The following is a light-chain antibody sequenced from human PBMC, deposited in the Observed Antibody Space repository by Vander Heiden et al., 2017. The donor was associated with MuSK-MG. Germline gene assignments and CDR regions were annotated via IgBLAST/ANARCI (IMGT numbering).Light chain of an antibody. CDR1: QSIGSS. CDR3: QQPTNSRHPMST. V-gene: IGKV3-11*01. CDR2: DAS. J-gene: IGKJ2*01. Sequence: IVLTQSPDTLSLSPGERATLSCRASQSIGSSLVWYQQKRCQSPRLLMYDASNRATGSPVRFSAPAYGQDFNLIISSLEPEEFAVYYCQQPTNSRHPMSTFGQGTKMEIK.